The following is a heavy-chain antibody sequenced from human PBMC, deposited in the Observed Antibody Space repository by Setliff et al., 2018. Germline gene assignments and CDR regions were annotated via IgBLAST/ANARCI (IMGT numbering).Heavy chain of an antibody. J-gene: IGHJ6*03. CDR2: IYHSGNT. V-gene: IGHV4-31*03. D-gene: IGHD3-22*01. CDR3: AREAGYYDSSGPVGVPYYYYMDV. Sequence: TLSLTCTVSGGSISSGDHYWSWIRQHPGKGLEWIGYIYHSGNTYYNPSLKSRVTISVDTSKNQFSLKLSSVTAADTAVYYCAREAGYYDSSGPVGVPYYYYMDVWGKGTTVTVSS. CDR1: GGSISSGDHY.